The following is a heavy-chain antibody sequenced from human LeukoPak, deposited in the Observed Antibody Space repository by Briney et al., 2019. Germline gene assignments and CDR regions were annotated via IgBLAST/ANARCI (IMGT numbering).Heavy chain of an antibody. V-gene: IGHV1-3*01. J-gene: IGHJ4*02. CDR1: GYIFISYA. CDR2: INAGNGNT. Sequence: ASVKVSCKASGYIFISYAMHWVRQAPGQRLEWMGWINAGNGNTKYSQKFQGRVTITRDTSASTAYMELNSLRSEDTAVYYCARESDYYEFNYWGQGTLVTVSS. CDR3: ARESDYYEFNY. D-gene: IGHD3-22*01.